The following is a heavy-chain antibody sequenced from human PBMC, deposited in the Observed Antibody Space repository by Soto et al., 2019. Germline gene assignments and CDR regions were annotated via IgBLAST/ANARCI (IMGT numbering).Heavy chain of an antibody. CDR2: LYQGLSI. D-gene: IGHD3-16*01. CDR3: ARHGGYYFDY. V-gene: IGHV4-34*01. J-gene: IGHJ4*02. Sequence: QVLLQQWGAGLLKPSETLSLTCAVYSGSFSGYYWSWIRQPPGKGLEWIGELYQGLSIIYNPSLESRVTISGDSSKNQFSLKLRSVTAADTAVYYCARHGGYYFDYWGQGTLVTVSS. CDR1: SGSFSGYY.